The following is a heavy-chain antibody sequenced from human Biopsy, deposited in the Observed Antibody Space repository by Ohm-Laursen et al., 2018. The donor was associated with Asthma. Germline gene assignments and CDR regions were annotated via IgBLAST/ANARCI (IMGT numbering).Heavy chain of an antibody. CDR3: ARTYYDFLTGQVNDAFAM. V-gene: IGHV1-3*01. Sequence: AATVKISCKASGYTFINYAIHWVRQAPGHSLEWMGWINAANGNTKYSQKFQGRLTTSRDTSASTTYMDLSSLRSEDTAVYYCARTYYDFLTGQVNDAFAMWGQGTMVTVSS. CDR2: INAANGNT. J-gene: IGHJ3*02. D-gene: IGHD3-9*01. CDR1: GYTFINYA.